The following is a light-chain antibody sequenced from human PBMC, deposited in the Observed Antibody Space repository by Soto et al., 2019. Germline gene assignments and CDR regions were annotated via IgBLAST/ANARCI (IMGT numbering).Light chain of an antibody. V-gene: IGKV2-28*01. CDR1: QSLLHSNGNNY. CDR2: LGS. Sequence: DIVMTQSPLSLVVTPGEPASISCRSSQSLLHSNGNNYFDWYLQKPGQSPQLLIYLGSNRASGVPDRFSGSGSGTDFTLKISRVEAEDVGAYYCMQPLQSWTFGQGTKVDIK. J-gene: IGKJ1*01. CDR3: MQPLQSWT.